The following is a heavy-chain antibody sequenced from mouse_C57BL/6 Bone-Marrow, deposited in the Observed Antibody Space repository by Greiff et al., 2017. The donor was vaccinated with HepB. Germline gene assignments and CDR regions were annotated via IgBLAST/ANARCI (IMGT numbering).Heavy chain of an antibody. CDR3: ARKRRLDY. V-gene: IGHV1-76*01. CDR2: IYPGSGNT. D-gene: IGHD3-2*02. CDR1: GYTFTDYY. Sequence: QVQLKESGAELVRPGASVKLSCKASGYTFTDYYINWVKQRPGQGLEWIARIYPGSGNTYYNEKFKGKATLTAEKSSSTAYMQLSSLTSEDSAVYFCARKRRLDYGGQGTTLTVSS. J-gene: IGHJ2*01.